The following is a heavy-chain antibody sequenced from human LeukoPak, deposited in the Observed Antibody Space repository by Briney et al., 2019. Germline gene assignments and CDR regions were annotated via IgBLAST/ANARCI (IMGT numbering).Heavy chain of an antibody. CDR1: GFTFSSYS. CDR3: ARVGYAAAGHFDY. CDR2: ISSRSSYI. D-gene: IGHD6-13*01. V-gene: IGHV3-21*01. J-gene: IGHJ4*02. Sequence: GGSLRLSCAASGFTFSSYSMNCVREAPGKGVEWVSSISSRSSYIYYADSVKGRFTISRDNAKNSLYLQMNSLRAEDTAVYYCARVGYAAAGHFDYWGEGTLVTVSS.